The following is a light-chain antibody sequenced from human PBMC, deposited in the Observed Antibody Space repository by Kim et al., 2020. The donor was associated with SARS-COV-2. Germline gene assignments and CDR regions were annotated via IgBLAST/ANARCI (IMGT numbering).Light chain of an antibody. J-gene: IGKJ4*01. CDR2: HTS. CDR3: QHYITFPLT. Sequence: DIQMTQSPSSLSASVGDRVTITCRASQDIGIALTWFQQKPGKAPKSLIYHTSILQSGVPSKFRGSGSGRDFTLTISSLQPEDVATYYCQHYITFPLTFGGGTKVDIK. V-gene: IGKV1-16*02. CDR1: QDIGIA.